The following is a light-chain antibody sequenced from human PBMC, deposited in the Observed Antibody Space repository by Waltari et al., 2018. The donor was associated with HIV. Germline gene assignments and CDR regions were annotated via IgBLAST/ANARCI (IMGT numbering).Light chain of an antibody. CDR2: AAS. CDR3: RQRYSGDLT. J-gene: IGKJ3*01. Sequence: DIQMTQSPSSLSASVGDRVTITCRASHNFYTLFHWYQQKPGKPPKLLIYAASSLQSGVPSRFSGSGSGTDFSLTISGLQLDDFATYYCRQRYSGDLTFGPGTKVEIK. CDR1: HNFYTL. V-gene: IGKV1-39*01.